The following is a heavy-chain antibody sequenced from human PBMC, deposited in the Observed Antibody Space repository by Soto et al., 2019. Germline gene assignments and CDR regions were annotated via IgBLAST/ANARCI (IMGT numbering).Heavy chain of an antibody. CDR3: ARMFDTSGWYDY. CDR2: IYPGDSDT. CDR1: GYSFTSYW. Sequence: PGESLKISCKGSGYSFTSYWIGWVRQMPGKGLERMGIIYPGDSDTRCSPSFQGQVTISADKSITTTYLQWSSLKASDTAIYYCARMFDTSGWYDYWGQGTLVTVSS. J-gene: IGHJ4*02. V-gene: IGHV5-51*01. D-gene: IGHD6-19*01.